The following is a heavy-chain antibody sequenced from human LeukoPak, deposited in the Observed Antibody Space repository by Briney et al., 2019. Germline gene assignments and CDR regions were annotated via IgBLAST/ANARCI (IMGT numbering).Heavy chain of an antibody. Sequence: SETLSLTCAVYGGSFSGYYWSWIRQPAGKGLEWIGRIYTSGSTNYSPSLKSRVTISVDSSKNQFSLKLTSVTAADTAIYYCARGVEVSSYYFDYWGQGTLVTVSS. CDR2: IYTSGST. J-gene: IGHJ4*02. D-gene: IGHD2-15*01. V-gene: IGHV4-59*10. CDR3: ARGVEVSSYYFDY. CDR1: GGSFSGYY.